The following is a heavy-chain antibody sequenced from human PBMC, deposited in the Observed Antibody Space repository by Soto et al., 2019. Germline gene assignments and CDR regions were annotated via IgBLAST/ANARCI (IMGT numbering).Heavy chain of an antibody. CDR2: IYWDDDK. V-gene: IGHV2-5*02. Sequence: QITLKESGPTLVKPTQTLTLTCTFSGFSLSTSGVGVGWIRQPPGKALEWLALIYWDDDKRYSPSLQSRLTITKETSKNQVVLTTTNMDPVETATYSSAHARAPRIFNYWGQGTLVTVSS. CDR1: GFSLSTSGVG. D-gene: IGHD2-15*01. J-gene: IGHJ4*02. CDR3: AHARAPRIFNY.